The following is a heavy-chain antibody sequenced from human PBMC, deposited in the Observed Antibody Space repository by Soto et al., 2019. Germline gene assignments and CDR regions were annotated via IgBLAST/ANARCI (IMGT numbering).Heavy chain of an antibody. J-gene: IGHJ4*02. CDR1: GGTFSSYA. Sequence: SVKVSCKASGGTFSSYAISWVRQAPGQGLEWMGGIIPIFGTANYAQKFQGRVTITADESTSTAYMELSSLRSEDTAVYYCAREGIANSYGYWPFDYWGQGTLATVSS. CDR2: IIPIFGTA. D-gene: IGHD5-18*01. V-gene: IGHV1-69*13. CDR3: AREGIANSYGYWPFDY.